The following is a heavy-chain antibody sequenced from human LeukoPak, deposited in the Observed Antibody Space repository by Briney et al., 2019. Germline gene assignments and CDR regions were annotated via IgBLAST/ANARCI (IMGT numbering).Heavy chain of an antibody. J-gene: IGHJ4*02. CDR2: IYPGDSDT. V-gene: IGHV5-51*01. Sequence: GESLQISCKGSGYRFTSYWIGWVRQMPGIGLEWMGIIYPGDSDTRYSPSFQGQVTISADKSISTAYLQWSSLKASDTAMYYCARLVSSAGLGASDYWGQGTLVTVSS. CDR1: GYRFTSYW. CDR3: ARLVSSAGLGASDY. D-gene: IGHD1-26*01.